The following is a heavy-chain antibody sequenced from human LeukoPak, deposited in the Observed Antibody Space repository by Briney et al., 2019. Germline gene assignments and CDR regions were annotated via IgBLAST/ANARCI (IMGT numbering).Heavy chain of an antibody. J-gene: IGHJ4*02. CDR1: GYTLTELS. V-gene: IGHV1-24*01. CDR2: FDPEDGET. CDR3: ATERKRLWFGELSPYYFDY. Sequence: ASVKVSCKVSGYTLTELSMHWVRQAPGKGPEWMGGFDPEDGETIYAQKFQGRVTMTEDTSTDTAYMELSSLRSEDTAVYYCATERKRLWFGELSPYYFDYWGQGTLVTVSS. D-gene: IGHD3-10*01.